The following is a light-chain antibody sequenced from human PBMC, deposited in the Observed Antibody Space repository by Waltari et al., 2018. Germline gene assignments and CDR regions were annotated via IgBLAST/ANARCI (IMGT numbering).Light chain of an antibody. CDR3: QQRSNWPLT. CDR1: QNIRSY. CDR2: DAS. V-gene: IGKV3-11*01. J-gene: IGKJ4*01. Sequence: EIVLTQSPATLSLSPGERATLSCRASQNIRSYLAWYQQNHGQAPRLLIYDASNRATGIPARFSGSGSETDFTLTISSLESEDFAVYYCQQRSNWPLTFGGGTKVEIK.